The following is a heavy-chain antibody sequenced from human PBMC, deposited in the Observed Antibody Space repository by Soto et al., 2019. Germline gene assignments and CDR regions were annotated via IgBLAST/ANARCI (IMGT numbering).Heavy chain of an antibody. CDR1: GVSISSFY. Sequence: SETLSLTCTVSGVSISSFYWSWIWQPAGKGLEWIGRIHSSGSTNQNPSLKSRVTMSVDTSNNQFSLKVSSVTAADTAAYYCALVAARRSSGMDVWGQGTTVTVSS. CDR3: ALVAARRSSGMDV. CDR2: IHSSGST. V-gene: IGHV4-4*07. D-gene: IGHD6-6*01. J-gene: IGHJ6*02.